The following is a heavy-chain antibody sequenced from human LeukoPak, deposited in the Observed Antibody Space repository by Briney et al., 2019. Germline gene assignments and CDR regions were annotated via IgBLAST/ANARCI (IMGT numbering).Heavy chain of an antibody. CDR1: GVSISSYY. CDR3: ARESGRTLQDHDAFDI. V-gene: IGHV4-59*01. J-gene: IGHJ3*02. Sequence: SETLSLTCTVSGVSISSYYWSWIRQPPGKGLEWIGYIYYSGSTNYNPSLKSRVTISVDTSKNQFSLKLSSVTAADTAVYYCARESGRTLQDHDAFDIWGQGTMVTVSS. CDR2: IYYSGST. D-gene: IGHD4-11*01.